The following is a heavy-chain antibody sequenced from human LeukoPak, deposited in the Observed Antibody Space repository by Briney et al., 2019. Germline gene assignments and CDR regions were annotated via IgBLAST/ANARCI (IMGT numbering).Heavy chain of an antibody. V-gene: IGHV3-21*01. CDR1: GFTFSSYS. CDR2: ISSSSSYI. D-gene: IGHD3-22*01. Sequence: GGSLRLSCAASGFTFSSYSMNWVRQAPGKGLEWVSSISSSSSYIYYADSVKGRFTISRDNAKNSLYLQMNSLRAEDTAVYYCARDLASDSSGYYGSCFDYWGQGTLVTVSS. CDR3: ARDLASDSSGYYGSCFDY. J-gene: IGHJ4*02.